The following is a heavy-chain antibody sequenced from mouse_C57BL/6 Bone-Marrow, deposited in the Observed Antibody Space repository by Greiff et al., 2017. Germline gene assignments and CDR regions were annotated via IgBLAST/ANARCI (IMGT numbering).Heavy chain of an antibody. Sequence: VQLQQSGTVLARPGASVKMSCKTSGYTFTSYWMHWVHQRPGQGLEWIGAIYPGNSDTSYNQKFKGKAKLTAVTSASTAYMELSSLTNGDSAVKYCTSPVGAQATEDYFDYWGQGTTLTVSS. J-gene: IGHJ2*01. D-gene: IGHD3-2*02. V-gene: IGHV1-5*01. CDR2: IYPGNSDT. CDR1: GYTFTSYW. CDR3: TSPVGAQATEDYFDY.